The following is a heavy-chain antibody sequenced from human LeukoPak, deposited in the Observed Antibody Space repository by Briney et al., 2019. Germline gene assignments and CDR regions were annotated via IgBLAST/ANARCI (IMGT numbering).Heavy chain of an antibody. Sequence: GGSLRLSCAASGFTFSSYGMHWVRQALGKGLEWVAVISYDGSNKYYADSVKGRFTISRDNSKNTLYLQMNSLRAEDTAVYYCANLLRWEPCWGQGTLVTVSS. V-gene: IGHV3-30*18. CDR3: ANLLRWEPC. J-gene: IGHJ4*02. CDR2: ISYDGSNK. D-gene: IGHD4-23*01. CDR1: GFTFSSYG.